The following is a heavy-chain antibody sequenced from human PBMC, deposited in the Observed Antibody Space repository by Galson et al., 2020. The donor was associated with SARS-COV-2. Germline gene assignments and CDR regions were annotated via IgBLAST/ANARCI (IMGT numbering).Heavy chain of an antibody. Sequence: SQTLSLTCTVSGGSISSGDYYWSWIRQPPGKGLEWIGYIYYSGSTYYNPSLKRRVTISVDTSKNQFSLKLSSVTAADTAVYYCARDQTKNAVLTGYYYYYGMDVWGQGTTVTVSS. CDR3: ARDQTKNAVLTGYYYYYGMDV. CDR1: GGSISSGDYY. J-gene: IGHJ6*02. CDR2: IYYSGST. V-gene: IGHV4-30-4*01. D-gene: IGHD3-9*01.